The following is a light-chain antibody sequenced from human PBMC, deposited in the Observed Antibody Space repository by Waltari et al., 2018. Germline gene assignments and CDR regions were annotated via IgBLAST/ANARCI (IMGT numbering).Light chain of an antibody. CDR1: SDNVGYQG. Sequence: QAGLAQPPSVSGDLGQTVTLTCTGASDNVGYQGAGWLQQHPGHPPKLLSHRSAKRPSGISEGFSGSRSGNTASLTITGLQPDDEADYFCSAWDSSLNIWMFGGGTKLTV. CDR3: SAWDSSLNIWM. J-gene: IGLJ3*02. V-gene: IGLV10-54*04. CDR2: RSA.